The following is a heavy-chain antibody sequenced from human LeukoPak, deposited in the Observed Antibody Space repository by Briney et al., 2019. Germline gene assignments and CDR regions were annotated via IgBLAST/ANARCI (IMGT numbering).Heavy chain of an antibody. CDR3: ASLGYYDSSGYPIGDFQH. CDR2: IYYSGST. Sequence: SETLSLTCTVSGGSMSSTSYYWGWIRQPPGKGLEWIGSIYYSGSTYYNPSLKSRVTISVDTSKNQFSLKLSSVTAADTAVYYCASLGYYDSSGYPIGDFQHWGQGTLVTVSS. CDR1: GGSMSSTSYY. D-gene: IGHD3-22*01. V-gene: IGHV4-39*07. J-gene: IGHJ1*01.